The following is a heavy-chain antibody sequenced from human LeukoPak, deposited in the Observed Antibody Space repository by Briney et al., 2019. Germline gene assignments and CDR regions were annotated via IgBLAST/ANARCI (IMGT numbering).Heavy chain of an antibody. CDR1: GFTFSSYT. J-gene: IGHJ4*02. V-gene: IGHV3-23*01. CDR3: ARDYYGSGSFSIFDY. CDR2: IGGSGGRT. Sequence: GGSLRLSCAASGFTFSSYTMSWVRQAPGKGLEWVSAIGGSGGRTDYADSVKGRFTISRDNAKKSLYLQMNSLRAEDTAVYYCARDYYGSGSFSIFDYWGQGTLVTVSS. D-gene: IGHD3-10*01.